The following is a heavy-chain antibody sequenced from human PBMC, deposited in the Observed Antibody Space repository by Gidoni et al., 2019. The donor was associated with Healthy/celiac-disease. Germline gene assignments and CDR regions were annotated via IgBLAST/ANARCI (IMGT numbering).Heavy chain of an antibody. D-gene: IGHD4-17*01. CDR2: INPSGGST. CDR1: GYTFTSYY. Sequence: QVQLVQSGAEVKKPGASVTVSCKASGYTFTSYYMHWVRQAPGHGLGWMGIINPSGGSTSYAQKFQGRVTMTRDTSTSTVYMALSSLRSEDTAVYYCAREATVTNHWYFDLWGRGTLVTASS. CDR3: AREATVTNHWYFDL. J-gene: IGHJ2*01. V-gene: IGHV1-46*03.